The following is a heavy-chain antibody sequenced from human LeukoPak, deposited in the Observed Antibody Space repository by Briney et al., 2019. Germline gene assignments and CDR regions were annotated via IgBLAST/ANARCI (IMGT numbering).Heavy chain of an antibody. CDR3: ASGPTGWTEYFQH. CDR1: GFTFSGST. Sequence: PGGSLRLSCAASGFTFSGSTMHWVRQASGKGLEWVARIRTKADNYAPAYAASVTGRFTISRDDPQNMAYLQMNSLKIEDTARYYCASGPTGWTEYFQHWGQGILLTVSS. D-gene: IGHD6-19*01. V-gene: IGHV3-73*01. CDR2: IRTKADNYAP. J-gene: IGHJ1*01.